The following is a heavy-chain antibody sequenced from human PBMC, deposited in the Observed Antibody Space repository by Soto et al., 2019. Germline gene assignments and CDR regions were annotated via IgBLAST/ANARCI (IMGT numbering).Heavy chain of an antibody. D-gene: IGHD4-4*01. V-gene: IGHV4-31*03. CDR3: ARGNFGYDY. CDR2: IYHSGNT. J-gene: IGHJ4*02. CDR1: GGYLSSSSDY. Sequence: SETLSLTCTVSGGYLSSSSDYWGWIRQHPGKGLEWLANIYHSGNTYYSPSLKSRISMSVDTSTNQFSLNLYSVTAADTAVYYCARGNFGYDYWGQGAQVTVSS.